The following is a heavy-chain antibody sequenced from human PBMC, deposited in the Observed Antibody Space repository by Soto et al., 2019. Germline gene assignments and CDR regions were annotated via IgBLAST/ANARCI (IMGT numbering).Heavy chain of an antibody. J-gene: IGHJ4*02. CDR2: INPNSGGT. D-gene: IGHD2-2*02. V-gene: IGHV1-2*02. Sequence: ASLKVSCKASGYTFTGYYMHWVRQAPGQGLEWMGWINPNSGGTNYAQKFQGRVTMTRDTSISTAYMELSRLRSDDTAVYYCARVYNIVVVPAAILWGQGTLVTVSS. CDR3: ARVYNIVVVPAAIL. CDR1: GYTFTGYY.